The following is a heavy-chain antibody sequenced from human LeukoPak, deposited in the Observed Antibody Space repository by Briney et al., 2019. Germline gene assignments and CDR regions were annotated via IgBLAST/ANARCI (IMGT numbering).Heavy chain of an antibody. D-gene: IGHD3-3*01. CDR2: FDPEDGET. V-gene: IGHV1-24*01. CDR1: GYTLTELS. CDR3: ATGGSEWSRFEPDY. Sequence: ASVKVSCKVSGYTLTELSMHWVRQAPGKGLEWMGGFDPEDGETIYAQKFQGRVTMTEDTSTDTAYMELSSLRSEDTAVYYCATGGSEWSRFEPDYWGQGTLVTVSS. J-gene: IGHJ4*02.